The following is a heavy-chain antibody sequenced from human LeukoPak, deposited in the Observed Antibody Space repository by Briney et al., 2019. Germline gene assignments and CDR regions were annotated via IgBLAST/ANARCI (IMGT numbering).Heavy chain of an antibody. V-gene: IGHV5-51*01. CDR3: ATRRYSGSPNYFDP. D-gene: IGHD1-26*01. CDR2: VHLGNSDI. J-gene: IGHJ5*02. CDR1: GHSFHNYW. Sequence: GESLKISCKASGHSFHNYWLGWVRQMPGKGLEWMGIVHLGNSDIQYSPSFQGQVANSVDTSITTAYLYWRSLKASDTAMYYCATRRYSGSPNYFDPWGQGTLVTVSS.